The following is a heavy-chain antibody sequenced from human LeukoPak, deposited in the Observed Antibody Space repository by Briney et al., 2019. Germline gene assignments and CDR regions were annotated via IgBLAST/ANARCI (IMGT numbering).Heavy chain of an antibody. D-gene: IGHD2-2*02. V-gene: IGHV4-39*07. CDR3: TIYQLLYDY. CDR1: GSSISSGSYY. J-gene: IGHJ4*02. Sequence: SETLSLTCTVSGSSISSGSYYWSWIRQPPGKGLEWIGSIYHSGSTYYNPSLKSRVTISVDTSKNQFSLKLSSVTAADTAVYYCTIYQLLYDYWGQGTLATVSS. CDR2: IYHSGST.